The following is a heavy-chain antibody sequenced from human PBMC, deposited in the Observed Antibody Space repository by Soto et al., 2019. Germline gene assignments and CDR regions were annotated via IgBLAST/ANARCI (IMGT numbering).Heavy chain of an antibody. V-gene: IGHV4-31*03. CDR3: ARDTYYYDSSGTPVDAFDI. D-gene: IGHD3-22*01. J-gene: IGHJ3*02. Sequence: QVQLQESGPGLVKPSQTLSLTCTVSGGSISSGGYYWSWIRQHPGKGLEWIGYIYYSGSTSYNPSLKSRVTISVDTSKNQFSLKLSSVTAADTAVYYCARDTYYYDSSGTPVDAFDIWGQGTMVTVSS. CDR1: GGSISSGGYY. CDR2: IYYSGST.